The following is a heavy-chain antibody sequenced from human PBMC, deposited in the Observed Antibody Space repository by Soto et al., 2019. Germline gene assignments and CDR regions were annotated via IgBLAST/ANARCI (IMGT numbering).Heavy chain of an antibody. CDR3: ARLEGLATISYFFCF. Sequence: QLQLQESGPGLVKPSETLSLTCSVSGDSINSDKYYWGWIRQPPGKGLEWIGSIYYRGNTYYNPSLQTRVTISLYKSKGQFSMQLNSVTAAASAVYFCARLEGLATISYFFCFCGQGDMVTVAS. J-gene: IGHJ4*02. D-gene: IGHD3-9*01. V-gene: IGHV4-39*01. CDR2: IYYRGNT. CDR1: GDSINSDKYY.